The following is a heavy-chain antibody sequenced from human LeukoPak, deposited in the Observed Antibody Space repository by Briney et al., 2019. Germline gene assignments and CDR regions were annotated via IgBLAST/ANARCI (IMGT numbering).Heavy chain of an antibody. Sequence: GGSLRLSRAASGFTFSSYAMSWVRQAPGKGLEWVSAISGSGGSTYYADSVKGRFTISRDNSKNTLYLQMNSLRAEDTAVYYCAKAGVIVVVIPPPYYFDYWGQGTLVTVSS. CDR2: ISGSGGST. CDR1: GFTFSSYA. D-gene: IGHD3-22*01. CDR3: AKAGVIVVVIPPPYYFDY. V-gene: IGHV3-23*01. J-gene: IGHJ4*02.